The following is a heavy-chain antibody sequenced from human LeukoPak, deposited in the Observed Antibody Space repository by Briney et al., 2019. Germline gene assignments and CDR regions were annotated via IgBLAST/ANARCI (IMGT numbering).Heavy chain of an antibody. J-gene: IGHJ4*02. CDR1: GFTFSNYS. CDR2: ISTGSSYI. CDR3: LRGDRRDY. V-gene: IGHV3-21*06. Sequence: GGSLRLSCAASGFTFSNYSMNWVRQAPGKGLEWVSSISTGSSYIYYADSVKGRFIISRDNAKDSLYLQMNSLRVEDTAVYYCLRGDRRDYWGQGTLVTVSS.